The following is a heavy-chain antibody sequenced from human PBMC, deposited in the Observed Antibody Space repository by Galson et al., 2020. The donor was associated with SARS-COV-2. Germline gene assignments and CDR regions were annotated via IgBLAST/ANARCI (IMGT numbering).Heavy chain of an antibody. D-gene: IGHD3-3*01. CDR1: GGSLSSHY. CDR3: ARGGLWIGYPYGFYYCYMGV. CDR2: IYYSGST. V-gene: IGHV4-59*11. Sequence: PETLSLTCTASGGSLSSHYRSCIRHPPGKGLEWIGFIYYSGSTNNNPTLKSGVTISVDTCKNQSSLKLSSVTAADTAGYYCARGGLWIGYPYGFYYCYMGVWGKGNTVTVSS. J-gene: IGHJ6*03.